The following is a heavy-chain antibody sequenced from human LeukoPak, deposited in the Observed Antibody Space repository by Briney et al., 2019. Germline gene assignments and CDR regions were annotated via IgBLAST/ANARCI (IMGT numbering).Heavy chain of an antibody. CDR3: ARNYYYYYMDV. Sequence: SETLSLTCSVSGGSISSNSYNWGWIRQPPGKGLEWIGYIYYSGSTNYNPSLKSRVTISVDTSKNQFSLKLSSVTAADTAVYYCARNYYYYYMDVWGKGTTVTVSS. CDR1: GGSISSNSYN. V-gene: IGHV4-61*05. J-gene: IGHJ6*03. CDR2: IYYSGST.